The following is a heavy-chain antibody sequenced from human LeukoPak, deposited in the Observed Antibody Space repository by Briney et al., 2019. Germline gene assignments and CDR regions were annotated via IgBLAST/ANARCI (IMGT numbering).Heavy chain of an antibody. J-gene: IGHJ4*02. Sequence: PGGSLRLSCAASGFTFSRYWMSWVRQAPGKGLEWVANIKKDGSEKYYVDSVKGRFTISRDNAKNSLYLQMNSLRAEDTAVYYCARGTMFPYYFDYWGQGSLVTVSS. CDR1: GFTFSRYW. CDR2: IKKDGSEK. CDR3: ARGTMFPYYFDY. D-gene: IGHD3-10*02. V-gene: IGHV3-7*01.